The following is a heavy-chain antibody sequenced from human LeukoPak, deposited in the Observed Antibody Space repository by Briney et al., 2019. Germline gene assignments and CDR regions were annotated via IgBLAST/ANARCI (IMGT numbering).Heavy chain of an antibody. D-gene: IGHD1-1*01. CDR3: ARDKNWTDY. CDR2: IYYSGST. J-gene: IGHJ4*02. V-gene: IGHV4-61*05. Sequence: SETLSLTCTVSGGSISSSSYYWGWIRQPPGKGLEWIGYIYYSGSTNYNPSLKSRVTISVDTSKNQFSLKLSSVTAADTAVYYCARDKNWTDYWGQGTLVTVSS. CDR1: GGSISSSSYY.